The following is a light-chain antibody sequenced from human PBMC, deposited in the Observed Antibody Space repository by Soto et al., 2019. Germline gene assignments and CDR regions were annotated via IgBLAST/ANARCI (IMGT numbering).Light chain of an antibody. V-gene: IGKV4-1*01. CDR1: RTLLYSPNNKSY. CDR3: QQYYTTPT. Sequence: DIVMTQSPEYLAGSLDVRATITCKSSRTLLYSPNNKSYLAWYQQKPGQPPKVLIYWASTRESGLPDRFSGSGSGTDFTLTISSLQAEDVSVYYCQQYYTTPTFGQGTKVEL. J-gene: IGKJ1*01. CDR2: WAS.